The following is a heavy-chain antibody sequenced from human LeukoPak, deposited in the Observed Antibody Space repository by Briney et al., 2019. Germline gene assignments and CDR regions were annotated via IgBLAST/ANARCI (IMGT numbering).Heavy chain of an antibody. J-gene: IGHJ4*02. CDR2: IYYSGST. CDR3: VRGRDTAMGS. Sequence: SETLSLTCTVSGGSISSYYWSWIRQPPGKGLEWIGYIYYSGSTNYNPSLKSRVTISVDTSKNQFSLKLSSVTAADTAVYYCVRGRDTAMGSWGQGTLVTVSS. D-gene: IGHD5-18*01. CDR1: GGSISSYY. V-gene: IGHV4-59*01.